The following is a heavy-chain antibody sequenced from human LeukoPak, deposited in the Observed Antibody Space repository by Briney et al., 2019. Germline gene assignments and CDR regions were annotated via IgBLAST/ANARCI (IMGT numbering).Heavy chain of an antibody. CDR2: INPSSGGT. V-gene: IGHV1-2*02. Sequence: GASVKVSCKASGYTFTGYYMHWVRQPPGQGLEWMGGINPSSGGTNYAQKFQGRVTMTRDTSISTAYMELSRLRYDDTAVYYCARVEWWYDILTGRRPSTIYFDYWGQGTLVTVSS. J-gene: IGHJ4*02. CDR1: GYTFTGYY. D-gene: IGHD3-9*01. CDR3: ARVEWWYDILTGRRPSTIYFDY.